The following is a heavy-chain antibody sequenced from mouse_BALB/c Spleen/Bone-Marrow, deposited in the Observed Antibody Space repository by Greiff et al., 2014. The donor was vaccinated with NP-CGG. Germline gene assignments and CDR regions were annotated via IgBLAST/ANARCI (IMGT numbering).Heavy chain of an antibody. CDR1: GYTFTSYW. CDR2: IYPGSGST. J-gene: IGHJ3*01. CDR3: TRSGYDVAY. V-gene: IGHV1S22*01. D-gene: IGHD2-2*01. Sequence: LKESGSELVRPGAPVKLSCKASGYTFTSYWMHWVKQRPGQGLEWIGNIYPGSGSTNYDEKFKSKATLTVDTSSSTAYMQLSSLTSEDSAVYYCTRSGYDVAYWGQGTLVTVSA.